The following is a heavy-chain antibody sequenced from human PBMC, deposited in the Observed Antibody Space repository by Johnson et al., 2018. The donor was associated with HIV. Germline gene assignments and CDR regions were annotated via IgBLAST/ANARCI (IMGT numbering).Heavy chain of an antibody. CDR2: ISGSGGST. J-gene: IGHJ3*02. D-gene: IGHD3-22*01. Sequence: VQLVESGGGLVQPGGSLRLSCAASGFTFSNYAMTWVRQAPGKGLEWVSGISGSGGSTYYADSVKGRFTISRDSSKNTLNLQINSLRAEDTAVYYCARENSSGYHDAFDIWGQGTLVTVSS. V-gene: IGHV3-23*04. CDR3: ARENSSGYHDAFDI. CDR1: GFTFSNYA.